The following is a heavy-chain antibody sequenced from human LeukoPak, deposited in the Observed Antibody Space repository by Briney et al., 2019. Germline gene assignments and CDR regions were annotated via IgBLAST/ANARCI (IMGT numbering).Heavy chain of an antibody. D-gene: IGHD3-9*01. CDR3: ARTPMYDILTGYRDAFDI. Sequence: SETLSLTCTVSSGSINIQNNYCSWVRQAPGQGLEWIGSIYYSGSTYYNPSLKSRVTISVDTSKNQFSLKLSSVTAADTAVYYCARTPMYDILTGYRDAFDIWGQGTMVTVSS. V-gene: IGHV4-39*07. CDR2: IYYSGST. CDR1: SGSINIQNNY. J-gene: IGHJ3*02.